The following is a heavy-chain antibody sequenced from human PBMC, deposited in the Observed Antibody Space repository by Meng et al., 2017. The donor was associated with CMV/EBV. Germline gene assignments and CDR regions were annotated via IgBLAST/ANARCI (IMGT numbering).Heavy chain of an antibody. CDR1: GGSISSSSYY. CDR2: IYYSGST. CDR3: ARDDRSGSYYDYYYYGMDV. J-gene: IGHJ6*02. V-gene: IGHV4-39*07. D-gene: IGHD1-26*01. Sequence: SETLSLTCTVSGGSISSSSYYWGWIRQPPGKGLEWIGSIYYSGSTYYNPSLKSRVTISVDTSKNQFSLKLSSVTAADTAVYYCARDDRSGSYYDYYYYGMDVWGQGTTVTVSS.